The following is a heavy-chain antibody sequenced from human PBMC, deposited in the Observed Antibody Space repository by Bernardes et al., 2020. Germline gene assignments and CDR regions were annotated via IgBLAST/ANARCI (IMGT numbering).Heavy chain of an antibody. Sequence: ASVKVSCKASGYTFTNYGITWMRQAPGQGLEWVGWISGHSGDTYCAENLQDRVTLTTDTSTSTAYLDLRSLTSDDTGVYYCARHGSGSYPWGQGTLVTVSS. CDR2: ISGHSGDT. CDR3: ARHGSGSYP. D-gene: IGHD3-10*01. V-gene: IGHV1-18*01. CDR1: GYTFTNYG. J-gene: IGHJ5*02.